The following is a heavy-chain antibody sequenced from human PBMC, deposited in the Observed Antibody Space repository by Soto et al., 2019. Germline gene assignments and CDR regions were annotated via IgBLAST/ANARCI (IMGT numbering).Heavy chain of an antibody. V-gene: IGHV3-30*14. J-gene: IGHJ4*02. CDR3: AKGSYGGYSDS. D-gene: IGHD4-17*01. Sequence: QVQLVESGRGVVQPGRSLRLSCAASGFAFSNYPLHWVRQAPGKGLEWVAVVSDDGGNKYYTDSVKGRVTISRDNAKNTLYLQVNSVRVEDTAVYYCAKGSYGGYSDSWGQGTLVTVSS. CDR1: GFAFSNYP. CDR2: VSDDGGNK.